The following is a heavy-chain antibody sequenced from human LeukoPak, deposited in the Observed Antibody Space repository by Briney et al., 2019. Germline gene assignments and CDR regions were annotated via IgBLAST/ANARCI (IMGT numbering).Heavy chain of an antibody. J-gene: IGHJ3*02. V-gene: IGHV1-8*01. CDR2: MNPNSGNT. CDR3: MRGLVVLSATSWAFDI. D-gene: IGHD2-15*01. Sequence: ASVKVSCKASGYTFTSYDINWVRQATGQGLEWMGWMNPNSGNTGYAQKFQARVSMTRNTSISTAYMELSSLRSEDTAVYYCMRGLVVLSATSWAFDIWGHGTMVTVSS. CDR1: GYTFTSYD.